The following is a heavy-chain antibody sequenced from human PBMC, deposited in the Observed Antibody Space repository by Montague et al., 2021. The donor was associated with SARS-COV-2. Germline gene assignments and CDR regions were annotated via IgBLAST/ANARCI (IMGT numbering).Heavy chain of an antibody. D-gene: IGHD3-9*01. Sequence: TLSLTCTVSGGSINSGSYYWGWIRQAAGKGLEWIGRISTSGNTKYNTSLKSRVTISVDTSKNQFSLKMYSVTAADTAVYYCARDTRPNLAYYDILAGDYYYYGIDVWGQGTTVTVSS. CDR2: ISTSGNT. V-gene: IGHV4-61*02. CDR1: GGSINSGSYY. J-gene: IGHJ6*02. CDR3: ARDTRPNLAYYDILAGDYYYYGIDV.